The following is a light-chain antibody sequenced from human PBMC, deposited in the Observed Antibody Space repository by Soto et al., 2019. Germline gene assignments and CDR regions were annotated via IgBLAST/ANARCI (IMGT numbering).Light chain of an antibody. CDR1: QSISRY. Sequence: DIQMTQSPSSLSASVGDRVTIACRASQSISRYLDWYQQKPGKAPELLIYAASSLQSGVPSRFSGSGSGTEFTLTIDSLQPEDFATYYCQQYNNYLFTFGHGTKVDIK. CDR2: AAS. V-gene: IGKV1-39*01. J-gene: IGKJ1*01. CDR3: QQYNNYLFT.